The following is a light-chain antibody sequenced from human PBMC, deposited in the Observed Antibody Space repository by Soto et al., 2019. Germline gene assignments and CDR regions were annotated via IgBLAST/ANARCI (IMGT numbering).Light chain of an antibody. J-gene: IGLJ2*01. CDR1: SSNIGNNY. CDR3: GTWDSSLNGGV. V-gene: IGLV1-51*01. CDR2: DNN. Sequence: QAVVTQPPSVSAAPGQMVTISCSGSSSNIGNNYVSWYQQLPGTAPKLLIYDNNKRPSGIPDRFSGSKSGTSATLAITGLQTGDEADYYCGTWDSSLNGGVFGGGTKLTVL.